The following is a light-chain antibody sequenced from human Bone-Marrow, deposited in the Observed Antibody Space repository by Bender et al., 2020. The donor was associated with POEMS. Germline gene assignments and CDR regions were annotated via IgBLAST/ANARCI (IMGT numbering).Light chain of an antibody. V-gene: IGLV2-23*01. CDR1: STDIGNSNL. CDR3: CSYATSGTVV. CDR2: GDD. Sequence: QSVLTQPASVSVSPGQSITISFTGISTDIGNSNLFSWYQQDPGTVPKLIIYGDDKRPSAVANRFSGSKSGITAYLTISELQAEDEADYYCCSYATSGTVVFGGGTKLTVL. J-gene: IGLJ3*02.